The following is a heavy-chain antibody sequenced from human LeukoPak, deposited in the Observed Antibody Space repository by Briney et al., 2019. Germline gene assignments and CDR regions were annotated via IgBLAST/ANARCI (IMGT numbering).Heavy chain of an antibody. J-gene: IGHJ4*02. V-gene: IGHV4-34*01. CDR2: INHSGST. Sequence: SETLSLTCAVYGGSFSGYYWSWIRQPPGKGLEWIGEINHSGSTNYNPSLKSRVTISVDTSKDQFSLKLSSVTAADTAAYYCARDLGVKYYSGSSGYFDYWGQGTLVTVSS. CDR3: ARDLGVKYYSGSSGYFDY. D-gene: IGHD3-22*01. CDR1: GGSFSGYY.